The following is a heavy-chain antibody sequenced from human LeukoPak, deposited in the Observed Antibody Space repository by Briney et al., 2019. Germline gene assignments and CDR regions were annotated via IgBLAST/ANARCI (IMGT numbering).Heavy chain of an antibody. V-gene: IGHV1-2*06. CDR2: INPNSGGT. CDR3: AREYGYFDY. CDR1: GGTFSSYA. J-gene: IGHJ4*02. Sequence: ASVKVSCKASGGTFSSYAISWVRQAPGQGLEWMGRINPNSGGTNYAQKFQGRVTMTRDTSISTAYMELSRLRSDDTAVYYCAREYGYFDYWGQGTLVTVSS. D-gene: IGHD3-10*01.